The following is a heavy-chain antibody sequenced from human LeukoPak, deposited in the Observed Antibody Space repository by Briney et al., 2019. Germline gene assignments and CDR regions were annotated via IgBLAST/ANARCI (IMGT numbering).Heavy chain of an antibody. V-gene: IGHV3-23*01. Sequence: GGSLRLSCAASGFTFSTYAVNWVRQAPGKGLEWVSTIGGSGGSTYYADSVKGRFTISRDNSKNTLYLQMSSLRAEDTAVYYCAKDRGYGDFSQFDPWGQGTLVTVSS. CDR3: AKDRGYGDFSQFDP. CDR1: GFTFSTYA. J-gene: IGHJ5*02. CDR2: IGGSGGST. D-gene: IGHD4-17*01.